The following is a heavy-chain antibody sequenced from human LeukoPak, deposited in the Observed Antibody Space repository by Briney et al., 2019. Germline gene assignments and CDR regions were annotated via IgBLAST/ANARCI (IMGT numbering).Heavy chain of an antibody. CDR1: GYTFTSYN. CDR2: MPPNNGDT. Sequence: ASVKVSCKASGYTFTSYNINWVRQAPGQGLEWMAWMPPNNGDTGYAQKFQDRVTVTSNTSISTAYMELRSLTSEDTAVYYCARELIVLEPAARRYNYYMDVWGIGTTVSVSS. CDR3: ARELIVLEPAARRYNYYMDV. V-gene: IGHV1-8*03. J-gene: IGHJ6*03. D-gene: IGHD2-2*01.